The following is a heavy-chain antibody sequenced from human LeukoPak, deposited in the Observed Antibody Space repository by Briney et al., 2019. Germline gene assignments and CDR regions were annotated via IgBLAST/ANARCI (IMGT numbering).Heavy chain of an antibody. CDR3: ASGKETSMAQGY. Sequence: GGSLRLSCAVSGFTVSRNYMTWVRQAPGKGLEWVSVIYSGGSIYYADSVKGRFTISRDISKNTVDLQLNSLRAEDTAVYYCASGKETSMAQGYWGQGTLVTVSS. CDR2: IYSGGSI. D-gene: IGHD5-18*01. V-gene: IGHV3-53*01. CDR1: GFTVSRNY. J-gene: IGHJ4*02.